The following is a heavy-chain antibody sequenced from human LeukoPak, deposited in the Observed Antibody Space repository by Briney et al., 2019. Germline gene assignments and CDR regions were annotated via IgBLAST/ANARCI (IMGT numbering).Heavy chain of an antibody. CDR1: GYNFIGYY. V-gene: IGHV1-2*02. CDR3: ARTNYASGRPH. Sequence: ASVKVSCKASGYNFIGYYMHWVRQAPGQGLEWMGWITPNNGGTNYAQRFQGRVTMTTDTSINTAYMELRSLRSDDTAMYYCARTNYASGRPHWGQGTLVTVSS. J-gene: IGHJ4*02. CDR2: ITPNNGGT. D-gene: IGHD3-10*01.